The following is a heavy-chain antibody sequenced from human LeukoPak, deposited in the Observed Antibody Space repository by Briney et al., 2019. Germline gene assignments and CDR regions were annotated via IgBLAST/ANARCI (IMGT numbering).Heavy chain of an antibody. CDR3: ATDPSIVGAPYEVY. CDR1: GYSISSGYY. V-gene: IGHV4-38-2*01. CDR2: IYHSGST. J-gene: IGHJ4*02. Sequence: SETLSLTCAVSGYSISSGYYWGWIRQPPGKGLEWFGSIYHSGSTYYNPSLKSRVTISVDTSKNQFSLKLSSVTAADTAVYYCATDPSIVGAPYEVYWGQGTLVTVSS. D-gene: IGHD1-26*01.